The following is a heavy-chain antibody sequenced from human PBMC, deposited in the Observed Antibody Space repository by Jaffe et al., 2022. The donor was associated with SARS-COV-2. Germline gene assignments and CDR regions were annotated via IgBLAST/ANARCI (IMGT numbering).Heavy chain of an antibody. Sequence: QLQLQESGPGLVKPSEALSLTCTVSGGSISSSDYYWGWIRQPPGKGLEWIGTIYYSGSAYYSPSLKSRLTISVDTSKNQFSLKLTSVTAADTAVYYCAGAAAGTDGMDVWGQGTAVTVSS. D-gene: IGHD6-13*01. J-gene: IGHJ6*02. V-gene: IGHV4-39*01. CDR2: IYYSGSA. CDR3: AGAAAGTDGMDV. CDR1: GGSISSSDYY.